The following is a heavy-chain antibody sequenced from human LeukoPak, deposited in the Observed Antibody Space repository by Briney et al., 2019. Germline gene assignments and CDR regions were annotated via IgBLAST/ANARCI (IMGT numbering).Heavy chain of an antibody. CDR1: GYTFTNYY. Sequence: ASVKVSCKASGYTFTNYYIHWVRQAPGQGLEWMGRMNSNSGGTNYAQKFQGRVTMIRDTSINTAYMELSRLKSDDTAVYYCARDSRLTISGVVITYFDSWGQGTLVTVSS. CDR2: MNSNSGGT. J-gene: IGHJ4*02. V-gene: IGHV1-2*06. D-gene: IGHD3-3*01. CDR3: ARDSRLTISGVVITYFDS.